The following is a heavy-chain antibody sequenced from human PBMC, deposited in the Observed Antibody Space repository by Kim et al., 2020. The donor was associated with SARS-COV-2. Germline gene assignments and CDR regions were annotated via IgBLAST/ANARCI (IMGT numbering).Heavy chain of an antibody. CDR2: MNPNSGNT. CDR3: ARRSSDDSSGYLLRL. CDR1: GYTFTSYD. Sequence: ASVKVSCKASGYTFTSYDINWVRQATGQGLEWMGWMNPNSGNTAFAQKFQGRVTMTRNTSITTAYMELSSLSSEDTAVYYCARRSSDDSSGYLLRLWGQGTLVTVSS. D-gene: IGHD3-22*01. V-gene: IGHV1-8*01. J-gene: IGHJ4*02.